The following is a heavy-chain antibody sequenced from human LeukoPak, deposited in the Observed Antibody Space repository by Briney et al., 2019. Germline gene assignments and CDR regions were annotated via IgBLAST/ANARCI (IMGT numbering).Heavy chain of an antibody. Sequence: QAGGSLRLSCAASGFTFNSYAMSWVRQAPGKGLEWVSAISGSGGSTYYADSVKGRFTISRDNSKNTLYLQMNSLRAEDTAVYYCARRLYDYALPDYWGQGTLVTVSS. D-gene: IGHD3-16*01. CDR3: ARRLYDYALPDY. J-gene: IGHJ4*02. CDR1: GFTFNSYA. V-gene: IGHV3-23*01. CDR2: ISGSGGST.